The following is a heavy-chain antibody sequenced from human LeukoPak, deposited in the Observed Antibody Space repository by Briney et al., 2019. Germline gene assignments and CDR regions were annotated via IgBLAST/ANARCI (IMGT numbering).Heavy chain of an antibody. J-gene: IGHJ6*02. D-gene: IGHD4-17*01. CDR2: ISGSGGST. CDR1: GFTFSSYA. CDR3: AKDLDGDYGHYYYCMDV. Sequence: PGGSLRLSCAASGFTFSSYAMSWVRQAPGKGLEWVSAISGSGGSTYYADSVKGRFTISRDNSKNTLYLQMNSLRAEDTAVYYCAKDLDGDYGHYYYCMDVWGQGTTVTVSS. V-gene: IGHV3-23*01.